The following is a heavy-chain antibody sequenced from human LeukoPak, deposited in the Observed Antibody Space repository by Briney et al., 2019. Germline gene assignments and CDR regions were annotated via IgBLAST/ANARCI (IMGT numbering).Heavy chain of an antibody. V-gene: IGHV4-34*01. CDR2: INHSGST. J-gene: IGHJ4*02. CDR1: VGSFSVYY. D-gene: IGHD3-16*01. CDR3: ARGRGGPRNFDY. Sequence: SETLSLTRAVYVGSFSVYYWSWVRPPPGRGGECIGEINHSGSTNYNPSLNTRVTISVATSKNQFSLKLSSVTAADTAVYYCARGRGGPRNFDYWGQGTLVTVSS.